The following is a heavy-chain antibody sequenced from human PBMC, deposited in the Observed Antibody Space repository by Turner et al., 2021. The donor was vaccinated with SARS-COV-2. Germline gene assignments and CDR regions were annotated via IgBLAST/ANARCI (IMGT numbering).Heavy chain of an antibody. V-gene: IGHV4-34*01. CDR2: INHSGST. Sequence: QVQLQQWGAGLLKPSETLSLTCAVYGGSFSGYYWSWIRQPPGKGLEWIGEINHSGSTNYNPSLKSRVTISVDTSKNQFSLKLSSVTAADTAVCYCAIKLWYISGWYAVDPWGQGTLVTVSS. D-gene: IGHD6-19*01. J-gene: IGHJ5*02. CDR3: AIKLWYISGWYAVDP. CDR1: GGSFSGYY.